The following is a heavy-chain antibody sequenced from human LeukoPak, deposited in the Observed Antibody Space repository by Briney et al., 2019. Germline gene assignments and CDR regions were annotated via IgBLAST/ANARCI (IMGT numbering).Heavy chain of an antibody. J-gene: IGHJ4*02. CDR1: GYTFTSYG. CDR2: ISAYNGNT. CDR3: ASSSPRDYSYYFDY. Sequence: ASVKVSCKASGYTFTSYGISWVRQAPGQGLEWMGWISAYNGNTNYAQKLQGRVTMTTDTSTSTAYMELRSLRSDDTAVYYCASSSPRDYSYYFDYWGQGTLVTVSS. V-gene: IGHV1-18*01. D-gene: IGHD4-17*01.